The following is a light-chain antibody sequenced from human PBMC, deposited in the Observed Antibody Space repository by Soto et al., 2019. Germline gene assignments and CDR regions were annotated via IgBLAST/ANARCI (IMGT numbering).Light chain of an antibody. J-gene: IGKJ1*01. CDR2: DAS. Sequence: GDRVTITCRASQSIDNWLAWYQQKPGKAPKLLIYDASRLESGVPSRFSGSGSGTELTLTITGLQPDDFATYYCQXFDTFFWTXGPGTKVDI. V-gene: IGKV1-5*01. CDR1: QSIDNW. CDR3: QXFDTFFWT.